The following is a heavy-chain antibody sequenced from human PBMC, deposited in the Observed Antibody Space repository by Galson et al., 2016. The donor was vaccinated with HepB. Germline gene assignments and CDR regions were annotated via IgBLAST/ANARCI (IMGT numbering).Heavy chain of an antibody. CDR3: AKRTSHDYGALLDY. CDR1: GFTFRSYA. V-gene: IGHV3-23*01. J-gene: IGHJ4*02. Sequence: SLRLSCAASGFTFRSYAMSWVRQAPGKGPEWVSTMTDSGGSTYYADSVKGRFTISRDNSKNTLFLQMNSLRVEDTAMYYCAKRTSHDYGALLDYWGQGTPVTVSS. CDR2: MTDSGGST. D-gene: IGHD4-17*01.